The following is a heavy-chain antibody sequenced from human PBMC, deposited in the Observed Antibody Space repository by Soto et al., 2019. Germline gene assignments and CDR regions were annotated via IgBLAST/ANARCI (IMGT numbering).Heavy chain of an antibody. CDR2: INSGGGTT. Sequence: GGSLRLSCAASGFTFSSYWMHWFRQAPGKGLMWVSRINSGGGTTTYADSVKGRFTISRDNAKNTLYLQMNGLRAEDTAVYYCARDAGDYYFDYWGQGTLVTVSS. CDR3: ARDAGDYYFDY. V-gene: IGHV3-74*01. CDR1: GFTFSSYW. J-gene: IGHJ4*02.